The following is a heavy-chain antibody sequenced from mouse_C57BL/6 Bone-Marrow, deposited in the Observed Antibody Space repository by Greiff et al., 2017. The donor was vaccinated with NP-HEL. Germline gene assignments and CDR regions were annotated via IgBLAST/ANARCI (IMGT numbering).Heavy chain of an antibody. CDR2: INPNNGGT. CDR1: GYTFTDYN. J-gene: IGHJ4*01. CDR3: ARFGIYDGSHYAMDY. Sequence: EVQLQQSGPELVKPGASVKIPCKASGYTFTDYNMDWVKQSHGKSLEWIGDINPNNGGTIYNQKFKGKATLTVDKSSSTAYMERRSLTSEDTAVYYCARFGIYDGSHYAMDYWGQGTSVTVSS. V-gene: IGHV1-18*01. D-gene: IGHD2-3*01.